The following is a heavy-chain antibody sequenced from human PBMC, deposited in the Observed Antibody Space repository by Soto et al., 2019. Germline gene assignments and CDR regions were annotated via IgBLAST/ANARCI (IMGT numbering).Heavy chain of an antibody. J-gene: IGHJ4*02. CDR1: GFTFSSYA. V-gene: IGHV3-30-3*01. Sequence: ESGGGVVQPGRSLRLSCAASGFTFSSYAMHWVRQAPGKGLEWVAVISYDGSNKYYADSVKGRFTISRDHSKNTLYLQMNSLRAEDTAVYYCARGASHHSGWFDYWGQGTLVTVSS. D-gene: IGHD6-19*01. CDR2: ISYDGSNK. CDR3: ARGASHHSGWFDY.